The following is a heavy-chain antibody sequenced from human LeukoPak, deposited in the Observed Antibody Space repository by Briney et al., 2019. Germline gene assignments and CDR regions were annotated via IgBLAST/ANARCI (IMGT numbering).Heavy chain of an antibody. CDR2: IYYSGST. D-gene: IGHD1-26*01. V-gene: IGHV4-59*01. J-gene: IGHJ4*02. CDR3: ARGWELRLFDY. CDR1: GGSISSYY. Sequence: MPSETLSLTCTVSGGSISSYYWSWIRQPPGKGLEWIGYIYYSGSTNHNPSLKSRVTISVDTSKNQFSLKLSSVTAADTAVYYCARGWELRLFDYWGQGTLVTVSS.